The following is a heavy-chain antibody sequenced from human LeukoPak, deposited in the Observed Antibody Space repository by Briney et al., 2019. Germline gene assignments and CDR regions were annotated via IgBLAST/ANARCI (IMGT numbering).Heavy chain of an antibody. CDR3: ARDPEALDY. D-gene: IGHD1-14*01. CDR1: GFTLRSYS. Sequence: GGSLRLSCAASGFTLRSYSIHWVRQAPGKGLEWLSYITSSTSAIYYADSVKGRFTISRDNAKNSLYLQMNSARDEDTAVYYCARDPEALDYWGQGTLVTVSS. J-gene: IGHJ4*02. CDR2: ITSSTSAI. V-gene: IGHV3-48*02.